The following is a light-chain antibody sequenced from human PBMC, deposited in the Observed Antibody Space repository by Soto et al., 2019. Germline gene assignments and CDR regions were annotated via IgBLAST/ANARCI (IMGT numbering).Light chain of an antibody. V-gene: IGLV2-11*01. CDR3: CSYAGSYV. Sequence: QSALTQPRSVSGSPGQSVTISCTGTSSDVGGYKYVSWYQQHPGKAPKVIIYDVTERPSGVPDRFSGSKSGNTASLTISGLQAEDEADYYCCSYAGSYVFGTGTKLTVL. CDR2: DVT. CDR1: SSDVGGYKY. J-gene: IGLJ1*01.